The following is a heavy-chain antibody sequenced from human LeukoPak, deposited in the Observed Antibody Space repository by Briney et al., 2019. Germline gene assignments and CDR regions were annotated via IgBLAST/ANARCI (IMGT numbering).Heavy chain of an antibody. V-gene: IGHV4-39*01. J-gene: IGHJ4*02. CDR1: GGSISSSSYY. Sequence: SETLSLTCTVSGGSISSSSYYWGWIRQPPGKGLEWIGSIYYSGSTYYNPSLKSRVTISVDTSKNQFSLKLSSVTAADTAVCYCASSYGDLSDYYFDYWGQGTLVTVSS. CDR3: ASSYGDLSDYYFDY. D-gene: IGHD4-17*01. CDR2: IYYSGST.